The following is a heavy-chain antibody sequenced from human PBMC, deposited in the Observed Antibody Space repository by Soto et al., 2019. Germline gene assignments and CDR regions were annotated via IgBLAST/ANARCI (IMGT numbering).Heavy chain of an antibody. J-gene: IGHJ4*02. Sequence: GGSLRLSCAASGFTFSNYGMSWVRQAPGKGLEWVSGISGSGGSTYYTDSVKGRITISRDNSKNTVYLQMNSLRAEDTAVYHCAKPLDSSAWYFFDYWGQGTMVTAPQ. CDR3: AKPLDSSAWYFFDY. CDR2: ISGSGGST. V-gene: IGHV3-23*01. D-gene: IGHD6-19*01. CDR1: GFTFSNYG.